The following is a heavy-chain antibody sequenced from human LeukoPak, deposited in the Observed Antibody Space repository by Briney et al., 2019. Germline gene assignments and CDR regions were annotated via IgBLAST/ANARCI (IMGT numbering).Heavy chain of an antibody. CDR1: GGSISSYY. D-gene: IGHD1-1*01. J-gene: IGHJ5*02. Sequence: SETLSLTCTVSGGSISSYYWSWIRQPPGKGLEWIGYIYYSGSTNYNPSLKSRVTISVDTSKNQFSLKLSSVTAADTAVYYCARGTTGTTGGWFDPWGQGTLVTVSS. CDR3: ARGTTGTTGGWFDP. CDR2: IYYSGST. V-gene: IGHV4-59*12.